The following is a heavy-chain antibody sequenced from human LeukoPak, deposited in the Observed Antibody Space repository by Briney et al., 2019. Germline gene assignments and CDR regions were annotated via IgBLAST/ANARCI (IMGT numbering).Heavy chain of an antibody. J-gene: IGHJ4*02. Sequence: PGRSLRLSCAASGFTFDDYAMHWVRQAPGKGLEWVSGISWNSGSIGYADSVKGRFTISRDNAKNSLYLQMNSLRAEDTALYYCAKDLHYYDSSGLIDYWGQGTLVTVSS. V-gene: IGHV3-9*01. D-gene: IGHD3-22*01. CDR3: AKDLHYYDSSGLIDY. CDR1: GFTFDDYA. CDR2: ISWNSGSI.